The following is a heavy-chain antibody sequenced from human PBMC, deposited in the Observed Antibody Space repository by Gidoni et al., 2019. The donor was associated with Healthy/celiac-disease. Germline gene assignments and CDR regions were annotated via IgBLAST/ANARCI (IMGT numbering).Heavy chain of an antibody. CDR2: ISGRGGGT. V-gene: IGHV3-23*01. CDR1: GLTFSSYA. CDR3: AKDDTRDGYNLRGYAFDI. D-gene: IGHD5-12*01. J-gene: IGHJ3*02. Sequence: EVQLLESGGGLVQPGGSLRLSCAASGLTFSSYAMIWVRQAPGKGLEWVSGISGRGGGTYYADSLKGRFTISRDNSKNTLYLQMNSLRAEDTAVYYCAKDDTRDGYNLRGYAFDIWGQGTMVTVSS.